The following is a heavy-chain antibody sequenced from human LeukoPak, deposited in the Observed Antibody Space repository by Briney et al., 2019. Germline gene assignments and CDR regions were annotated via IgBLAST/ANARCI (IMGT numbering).Heavy chain of an antibody. V-gene: IGHV3-23*01. D-gene: IGHD2-2*02. CDR2: ISGSGGST. Sequence: PGGSLRLSCAASGFTFSSYAMSWVRQAPGKGLEWVSAISGSGGSTYYADSAKGRFTISRDNSKNTLYLQMNSLRAEDTAVYYCAKSGRDIVVVPAAIRRDAFDIWGQGTVVIVSS. CDR1: GFTFSSYA. J-gene: IGHJ3*02. CDR3: AKSGRDIVVVPAAIRRDAFDI.